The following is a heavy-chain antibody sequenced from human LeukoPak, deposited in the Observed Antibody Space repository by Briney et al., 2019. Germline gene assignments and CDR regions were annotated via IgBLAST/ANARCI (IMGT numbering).Heavy chain of an antibody. V-gene: IGHV1-18*01. Sequence: ASVKVSCKASGYTFTSYGISWVRQAPGQGLEWMGWISAYNGNTNYAQKLQGRVTMTRDTSTSTVYMELSSLRSEDTAVYYCARDPPRSITFGGVIEDYWGQGTLVTVSS. D-gene: IGHD3-16*02. CDR1: GYTFTSYG. CDR2: ISAYNGNT. J-gene: IGHJ4*02. CDR3: ARDPPRSITFGGVIEDY.